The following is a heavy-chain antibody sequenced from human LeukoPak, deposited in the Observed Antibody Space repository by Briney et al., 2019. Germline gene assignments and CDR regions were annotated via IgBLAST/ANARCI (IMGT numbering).Heavy chain of an antibody. CDR2: ISATGSMT. J-gene: IGHJ4*02. V-gene: IGHV3-23*01. Sequence: GGSLRLSCAASGFTFSNYAMSWVRQAPGRGLEWVSPISATGSMTYYADSVKGRFTISRDNSKNTLYLQMNSLRPEDTAVYYCARGAYSSSWLNFDYWGQGTLVTVSS. CDR1: GFTFSNYA. CDR3: ARGAYSSSWLNFDY. D-gene: IGHD6-13*01.